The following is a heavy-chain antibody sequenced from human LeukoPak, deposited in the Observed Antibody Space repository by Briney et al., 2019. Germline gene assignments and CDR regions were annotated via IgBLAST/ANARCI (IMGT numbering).Heavy chain of an antibody. Sequence: SETLSLTCTVSGGSISSSSYYWGWIRQPPGKGLEWIGSIYYSRSTYYNPSLKSRVTISVDTSKNQFSLKLSSLTAADTAVYYCARGVTMIVVVIHDWYFDLWGRGTLVTVSS. J-gene: IGHJ2*01. V-gene: IGHV4-39*01. CDR1: GGSISSSSYY. D-gene: IGHD3-22*01. CDR2: IYYSRST. CDR3: ARGVTMIVVVIHDWYFDL.